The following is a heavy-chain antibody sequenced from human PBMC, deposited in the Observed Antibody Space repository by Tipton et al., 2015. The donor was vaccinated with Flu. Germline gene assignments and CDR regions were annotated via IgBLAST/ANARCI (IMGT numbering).Heavy chain of an antibody. CDR1: GGSFSGYY. CDR3: VRGGGSSSGRWFDP. D-gene: IGHD3-10*01. J-gene: IGHJ5*02. CDR2: INHRGST. Sequence: LRLSCAVYGGSFSGYYWSWIRQPPGKGLEYIGEINHRGSTSYNPSLKSRVTISVDTSKNQFSLKLTYVTAADTAVYYCVRGGGSSSGRWFDPWSRGTLVAVSS. V-gene: IGHV4-34*01.